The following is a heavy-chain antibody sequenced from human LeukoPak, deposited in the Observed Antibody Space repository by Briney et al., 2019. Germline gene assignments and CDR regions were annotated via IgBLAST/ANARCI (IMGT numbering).Heavy chain of an antibody. V-gene: IGHV3-23*01. CDR2: ISGSGGST. CDR1: GFTFSSYA. Sequence: PGGSLRLSCAASGFTFSSYAMSWVRQAPGKGQEWVSGISGSGGSTYYADSVKGRFTISRDNSKNTLYLQMNSLRAEAAAVYYCAKVLSGAGLYYYHIDFWDKGTTVTVSS. D-gene: IGHD6-25*01. J-gene: IGHJ6*03. CDR3: AKVLSGAGLYYYHIDF.